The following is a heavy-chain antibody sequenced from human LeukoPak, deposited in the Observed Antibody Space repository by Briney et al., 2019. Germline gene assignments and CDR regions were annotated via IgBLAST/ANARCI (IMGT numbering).Heavy chain of an antibody. Sequence: PGRSLRLSCAASGFTFSSYAMSWVRQAPGKGLEWVSAISGSGGSTYYADSVKGRFTISRDNSKNTLYLQMNSLRAEDTAVYYCAKVPYYYYGMDVWGQGTTVTVSS. CDR2: ISGSGGST. CDR3: AKVPYYYYGMDV. V-gene: IGHV3-23*01. CDR1: GFTFSSYA. J-gene: IGHJ6*02.